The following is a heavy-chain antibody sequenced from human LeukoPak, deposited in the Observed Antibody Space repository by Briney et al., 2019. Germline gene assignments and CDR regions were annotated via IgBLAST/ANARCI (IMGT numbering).Heavy chain of an antibody. CDR1: GFTFSSYG. V-gene: IGHV3-30*02. Sequence: PGGPLRLSCAASGFTFSSYGIHWVRQAPGKGLEWVAFIRYDGSNKYYADSVKGRFTISRDNSKNTVFLQMSSLRADDTAVYYCAISPTGSWYERDYWGQGTLVTVSS. CDR3: AISPTGSWYERDY. D-gene: IGHD6-13*01. J-gene: IGHJ4*02. CDR2: IRYDGSNK.